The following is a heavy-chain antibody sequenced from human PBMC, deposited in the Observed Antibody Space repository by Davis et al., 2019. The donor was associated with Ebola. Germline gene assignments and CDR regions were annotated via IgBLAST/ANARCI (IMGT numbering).Heavy chain of an antibody. D-gene: IGHD2-2*01. CDR2: IKQDGSDK. V-gene: IGHV3-7*03. CDR1: GFTFSGYW. J-gene: IGHJ1*01. CDR3: ARPGSCRSTSCFPG. Sequence: GESLKISCAASGFTFSGYWMNWVRQAPGKGLEWVANIKQDGSDKYYVDSVKGRFTISRDNAKNSLYLQMNSLRTEDTAVYYCARPGSCRSTSCFPGWGQGTLVIVSS.